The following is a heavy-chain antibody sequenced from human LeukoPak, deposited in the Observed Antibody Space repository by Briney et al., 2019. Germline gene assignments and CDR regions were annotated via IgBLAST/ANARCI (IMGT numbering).Heavy chain of an antibody. CDR3: ARASGWVFDY. CDR1: GGSFSGYY. CDR2: IYTSGST. V-gene: IGHV4-59*10. Sequence: SETLSLTCAVYGGSFSGYYWSWIRQPAGKGLEWIGRIYTSGSTNYNPSLKSRVTMSVDASKNQFSLKLSSVTAADTAVYYCARASGWVFDYWGQGTLVTVSS. D-gene: IGHD6-19*01. J-gene: IGHJ4*02.